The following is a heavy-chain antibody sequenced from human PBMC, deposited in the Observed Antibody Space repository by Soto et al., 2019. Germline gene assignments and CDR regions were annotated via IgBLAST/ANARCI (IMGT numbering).Heavy chain of an antibody. D-gene: IGHD3-22*01. Sequence: EVQLVESGVGLVQPGGSRRVSCAASGFSFSNYAMNWVRQAPGKGLEWVSYISIGSGSIFYADSVKGRFTISRDDAKNSLYLQMNTLRDEDTAVYYCVRDDRWAFDFWGQGTMVTVSS. CDR1: GFSFSNYA. CDR3: VRDDRWAFDF. V-gene: IGHV3-48*02. J-gene: IGHJ3*01. CDR2: ISIGSGSI.